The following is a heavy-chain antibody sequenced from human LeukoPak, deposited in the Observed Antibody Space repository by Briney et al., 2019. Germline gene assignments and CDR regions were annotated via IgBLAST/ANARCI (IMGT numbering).Heavy chain of an antibody. CDR1: GFTFSSYA. J-gene: IGHJ4*02. CDR3: AKVGDDYGGNSVQYYFDC. V-gene: IGHV3-23*01. Sequence: AGGSLRLSCAASGFTFSSYAMTWVRQAPGKGLEWVSAISGSGGSRYYADSVKGRFTISRDNSKNTLYLQMSSLRAEDTAIYYCAKVGDDYGGNSVQYYFDCWGQGTLVTVSS. D-gene: IGHD4-23*01. CDR2: ISGSGGSR.